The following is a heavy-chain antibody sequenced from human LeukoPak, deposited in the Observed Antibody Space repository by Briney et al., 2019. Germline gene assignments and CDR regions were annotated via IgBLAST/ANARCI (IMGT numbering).Heavy chain of an antibody. J-gene: IGHJ4*02. D-gene: IGHD4-23*01. CDR1: GDSVSSSSTG. CDR3: ARGVNYLDY. V-gene: IGHV6-1*01. Sequence: SQTLSLTCAISGDSVSSSSTGWNWIRQSPSRGLEWLGRTYYRSKWYYDYVVSVKSRITVNPDTSENQFSLHLNSVTPEDTAVYFCARGVNYLDYWGLGTLVTVSS. CDR2: TYYRSKWYY.